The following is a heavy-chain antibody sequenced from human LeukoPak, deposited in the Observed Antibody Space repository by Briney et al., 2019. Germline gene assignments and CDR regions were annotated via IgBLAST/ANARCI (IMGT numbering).Heavy chain of an antibody. J-gene: IGHJ1*01. Sequence: GASLRLSCAASGFTFSSYSMNWVRQAPGKGLEWVSSIISSSSYIYYADSVKGRFTISRDNAKNSLYLQMNSLRAEDTAVYYCARDWPTIAAAGTIPEYFQHWGQGTLVTVSS. CDR2: IISSSSYI. V-gene: IGHV3-21*01. CDR1: GFTFSSYS. CDR3: ARDWPTIAAAGTIPEYFQH. D-gene: IGHD6-13*01.